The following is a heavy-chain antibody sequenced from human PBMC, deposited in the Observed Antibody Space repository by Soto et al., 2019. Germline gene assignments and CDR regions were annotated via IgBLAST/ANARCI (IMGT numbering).Heavy chain of an antibody. CDR3: ARGQSMVRGVISSAPVSYYMDV. D-gene: IGHD3-10*01. J-gene: IGHJ6*03. Sequence: SETLSLTCTVSGGSISSGGYYWSWIRQHPGKGLEWIGYIYYSGSTYYNPSLKSRVTISVDTSKNQFSLKLSSVTAADTAVYYCARGQSMVRGVISSAPVSYYMDVWGKGTTVTVS. CDR2: IYYSGST. V-gene: IGHV4-31*03. CDR1: GGSISSGGYY.